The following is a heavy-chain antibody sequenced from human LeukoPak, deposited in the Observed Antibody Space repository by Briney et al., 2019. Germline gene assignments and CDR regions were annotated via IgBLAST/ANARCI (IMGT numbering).Heavy chain of an antibody. D-gene: IGHD6-19*01. CDR1: GGSISSYY. J-gene: IGHJ4*02. CDR3: ARESYSSGWYTRYYFDY. V-gene: IGHV4-4*07. Sequence: SETLSLTCTVSGGSISSYYWSWIRQPAGRGLEWIGRIYTSGSTNYNPSLKSRVTMSVDTSKNQFSLKLSSVTAADTAVYYCARESYSSGWYTRYYFDYWGQGTLVTVSS. CDR2: IYTSGST.